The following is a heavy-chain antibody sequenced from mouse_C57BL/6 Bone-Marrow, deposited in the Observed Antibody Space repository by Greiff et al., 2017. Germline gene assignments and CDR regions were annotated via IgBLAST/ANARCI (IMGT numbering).Heavy chain of an antibody. CDR1: GFSFNTYA. Sequence: EVHLVESGGGLVQPKGSLKLSCAASGFSFNTYAMNWVRQAPGKGLEWVARISSKSNNYATYYADSVKDRFTISRDDSESMLYLQMNNLKTEDTAMYYCVRLGYCGSIYGAEYFDVWGTGTTVTVSA. CDR2: ISSKSNNYAT. J-gene: IGHJ1*03. V-gene: IGHV10-1*01. CDR3: VRLGYCGSIYGAEYFDV. D-gene: IGHD1-1*01.